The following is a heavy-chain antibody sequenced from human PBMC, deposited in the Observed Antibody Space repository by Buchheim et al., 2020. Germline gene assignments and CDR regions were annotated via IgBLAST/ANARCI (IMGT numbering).Heavy chain of an antibody. CDR1: GGSVSSGSYY. D-gene: IGHD5-18*01. V-gene: IGHV4-61*01. J-gene: IGHJ4*02. CDR2: IYYSGST. Sequence: QVQLQESGPGLVKPSETLSLTCTVSGGSVSSGSYYWSWIRQPPGKGLKWIGYIYYSGSTNYNPSLKSRVTISVDTYKNQFSLKLSSVTAADTAVYYCAREGDTAMGNYFDYWGQGTL. CDR3: AREGDTAMGNYFDY.